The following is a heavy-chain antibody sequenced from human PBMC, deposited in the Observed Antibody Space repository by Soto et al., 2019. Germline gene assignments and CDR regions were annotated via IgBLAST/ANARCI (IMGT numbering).Heavy chain of an antibody. CDR3: ARGPRVSSTGTGAH. V-gene: IGHV3-74*01. J-gene: IGHJ4*02. D-gene: IGHD1-1*01. Sequence: WGSLRVSCAFCGFAFSAYWMHWVRQVPGKGLTWVSRISDDGSTATYADSVKGRFVISRDNAKNSLYLEMNTLRVDDSGLYYCARGPRVSSTGTGAHWGRGTMVTGSS. CDR1: GFAFSAYW. CDR2: ISDDGSTA.